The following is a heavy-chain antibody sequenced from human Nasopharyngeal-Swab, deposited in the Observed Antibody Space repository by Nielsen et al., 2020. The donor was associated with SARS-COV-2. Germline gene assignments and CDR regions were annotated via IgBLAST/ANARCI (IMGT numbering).Heavy chain of an antibody. D-gene: IGHD5-12*01. CDR3: AAGWISRRFDYYFDY. J-gene: IGHJ4*02. V-gene: IGHV1-58*01. CDR1: GFTFTSSA. Sequence: PSVKVSCKASGFTFTSSAVQWVRQARGQRLEWIGWIVVGSGNTNYAQKFQERVTITRDMSTSTAYMELSSLRSEDTAVYYCAAGWISRRFDYYFDYWCQGTLVTVSS. CDR2: IVVGSGNT.